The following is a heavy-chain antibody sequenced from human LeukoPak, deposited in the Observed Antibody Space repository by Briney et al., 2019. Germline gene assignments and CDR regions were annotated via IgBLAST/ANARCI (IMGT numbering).Heavy chain of an antibody. V-gene: IGHV1-2*02. D-gene: IGHD3-10*01. CDR2: INPNSGGT. Sequence: ASVKVSCKASGYTFTGYYMHWVRQAPGQGLEWMGWINPNSGGTNYAQKLQGRVTMTTDTSTSTAYMELRSLRSDDTAVYYCARDKRSVDAFDIWGQGTMVTVSS. CDR1: GYTFTGYY. J-gene: IGHJ3*02. CDR3: ARDKRSVDAFDI.